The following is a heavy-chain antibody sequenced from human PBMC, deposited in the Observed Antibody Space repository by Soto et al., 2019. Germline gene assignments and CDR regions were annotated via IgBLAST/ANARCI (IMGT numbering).Heavy chain of an antibody. D-gene: IGHD4-17*01. CDR1: GFSFGDYA. Sequence: EVQLLESGGGLVQPEGSLRLSCAASGFSFGDYAMTWVRQAPGKGLEWVSIISASSSHSFYADSVKGRFTIYRDNSRDTLYLQMDSLRDEDTAVYYCAKRFSKTTVTTPYSWFFDFWGRGTLVTVSS. J-gene: IGHJ2*01. CDR2: ISASSSHS. CDR3: AKRFSKTTVTTPYSWFFDF. V-gene: IGHV3-23*01.